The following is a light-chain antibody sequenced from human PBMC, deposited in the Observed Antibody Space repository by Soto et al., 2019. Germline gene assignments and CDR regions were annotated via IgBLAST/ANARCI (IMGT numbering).Light chain of an antibody. Sequence: QSALTQPASVFGSLGQSITISCTGTSSDVAAYDHVSWYQKHPGKPPKLMIYEVAKRPSGVSNRFSGSRSGNTASLTPSWLQAEDEAGYYCLSHTNSGTWVFGGGTKLTVL. CDR2: EVA. CDR1: SSDVAAYDH. J-gene: IGLJ3*02. CDR3: LSHTNSGTWV. V-gene: IGLV2-14*01.